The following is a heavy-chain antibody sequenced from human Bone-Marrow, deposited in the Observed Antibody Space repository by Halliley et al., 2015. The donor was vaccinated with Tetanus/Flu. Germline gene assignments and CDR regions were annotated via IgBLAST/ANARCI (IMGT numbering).Heavy chain of an antibody. D-gene: IGHD2-21*02. V-gene: IGHV3-23*01. J-gene: IGHJ4*02. CDR3: AKDFSIKAVTAPHGDY. CDR2: FGRDGSYT. Sequence: SVFGRDGSYTHYADSVKGRFAISRDNSKNTLYLQMNSLRAEDTAVYYCAKDFSIKAVTAPHGDYWGQGTQVTVSS.